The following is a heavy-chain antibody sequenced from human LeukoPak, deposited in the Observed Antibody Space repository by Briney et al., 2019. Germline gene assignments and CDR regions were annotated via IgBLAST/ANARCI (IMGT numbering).Heavy chain of an antibody. CDR2: ITGRGDET. V-gene: IGHV3-23*01. J-gene: IGHJ5*02. CDR3: AKGAAAGLVDWFDP. Sequence: SGGSLRLSCAASGFIFSNYALMWVRQAPGKGPEWVSSITGRGDETFYADSVKGRFSLSRDNSKNMLYLQMYSLGAEDTAIYYCAKGAAAGLVDWFDPWGQGTLVTVSS. CDR1: GFIFSNYA. D-gene: IGHD6-13*01.